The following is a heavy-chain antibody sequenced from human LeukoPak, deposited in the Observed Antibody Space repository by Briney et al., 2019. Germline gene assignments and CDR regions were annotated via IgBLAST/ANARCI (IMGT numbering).Heavy chain of an antibody. CDR1: GFTFSSYA. V-gene: IGHV3-23*01. CDR3: AKGIFTSIAVASPFDY. D-gene: IGHD6-19*01. J-gene: IGHJ4*02. Sequence: PGGPLRLSCAASGFTFSSYAMSWVRQAPGKGLEWVSAISGSGGSTYYADSVKGRFTISRDNSENTLYLQMNSLRAEDTAVYYCAKGIFTSIAVASPFDYWGQGTLVTVSS. CDR2: ISGSGGST.